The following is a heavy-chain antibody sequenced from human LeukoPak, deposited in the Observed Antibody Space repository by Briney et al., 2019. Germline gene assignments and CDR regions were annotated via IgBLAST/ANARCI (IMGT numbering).Heavy chain of an antibody. CDR3: ARDLRQQLGQYYYYYYMDV. Sequence: PSETLSLTCAVYGGSFSGYYWSWIRQPPGKGLEWIGEINHSGSTNYNPSLKSRVTISVDTSKNQFSLKLSSVTAADTAVYYCARDLRQQLGQYYYYYYMDVWGKGTTVTVSS. CDR2: INHSGST. CDR1: GGSFSGYY. J-gene: IGHJ6*03. V-gene: IGHV4-34*01. D-gene: IGHD6-13*01.